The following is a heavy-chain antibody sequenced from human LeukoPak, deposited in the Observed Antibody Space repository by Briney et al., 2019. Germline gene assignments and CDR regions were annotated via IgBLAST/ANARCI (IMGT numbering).Heavy chain of an antibody. V-gene: IGHV4-38-2*01. CDR3: ARVIGYCSSTSCYWFDP. CDR1: GYSFSSGYY. CDR2: IYHSGST. Sequence: SETLSLTCAVSGYSFSSGYYWGWIRQPPGKGLEWIGSIYHSGSTYYNPSLKSRVTISVDTSKNQFSLKLSSVTAADTAVYYCARVIGYCSSTSCYWFDPWGQGTLVTVSS. J-gene: IGHJ5*02. D-gene: IGHD2-2*01.